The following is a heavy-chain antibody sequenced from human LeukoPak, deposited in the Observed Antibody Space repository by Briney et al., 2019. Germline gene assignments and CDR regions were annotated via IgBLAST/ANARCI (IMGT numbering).Heavy chain of an antibody. CDR2: ISYSGST. CDR1: NYAISSGFY. J-gene: IGHJ5*02. V-gene: IGHV4-38-2*01. CDR3: AKVNYYGSGSYHTPFDP. D-gene: IGHD3-10*01. Sequence: SETLSHTCGVSNYAISSGFYWGWIRQPPGKGLECIGIISYSGSTYYNPSLKSRVTISVDTSKNQFSLRLSSVTASDTAVYYCAKVNYYGSGSYHTPFDPWGQGTLVTV.